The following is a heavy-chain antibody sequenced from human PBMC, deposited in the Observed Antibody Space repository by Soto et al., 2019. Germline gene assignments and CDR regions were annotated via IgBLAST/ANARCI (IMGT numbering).Heavy chain of an antibody. V-gene: IGHV5-10-1*01. D-gene: IGHD1-26*01. Sequence: GESLKISCQGSGYNFNGDFITWVRQMPGKVLEWMGRIDPSDSYNTYSPSFQGHVTISVDKSINTAYLQWRSLRASDTAMYYCARLGREEWELRWIDHWGHGTLVTVSS. CDR3: ARLGREEWELRWIDH. CDR2: IDPSDSYN. CDR1: GYNFNGDF. J-gene: IGHJ4*01.